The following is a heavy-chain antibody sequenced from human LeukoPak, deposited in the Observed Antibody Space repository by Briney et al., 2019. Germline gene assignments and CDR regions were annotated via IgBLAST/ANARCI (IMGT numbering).Heavy chain of an antibody. CDR1: GFTFSSYS. CDR3: ARSLGYYDSSGFSDAFDI. V-gene: IGHV3-21*01. D-gene: IGHD3-22*01. Sequence: GGSLRLSCAASGFTFSSYSMNWVRQAPGKGLEWVSSISSSSSYIYYADSVKGRFTISRDNAKNSLYLQMNSLRAEDTAVYYCARSLGYYDSSGFSDAFDIWGQGTMDTVSS. J-gene: IGHJ3*02. CDR2: ISSSSSYI.